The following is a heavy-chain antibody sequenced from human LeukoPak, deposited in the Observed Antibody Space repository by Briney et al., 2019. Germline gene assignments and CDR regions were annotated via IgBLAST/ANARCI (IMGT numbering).Heavy chain of an antibody. CDR3: ARDRMIVVVITTDYYYYGMDV. Sequence: NKYYADSVKGRFTISRDNSKNTLYLQMNSLRAEDTAVYYCARDRMIVVVITTDYYYYGMDVWGQGTTVTVSS. D-gene: IGHD3-22*01. J-gene: IGHJ6*02. CDR2: NK. V-gene: IGHV3-30*01.